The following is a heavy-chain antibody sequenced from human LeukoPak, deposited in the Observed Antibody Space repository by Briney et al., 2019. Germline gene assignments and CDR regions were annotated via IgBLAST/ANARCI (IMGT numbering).Heavy chain of an antibody. D-gene: IGHD2-15*01. Sequence: ASVKVSCKASGYTFTSYGISWVRQAPGQGLEWMGWISAYNGNTNYAQKLQGRVTMTTDTSTSTAYMELSSLRSEDTAVYYCARDLKGYCSGGSCYGNWFDPWGQGTLVTDSS. V-gene: IGHV1-18*01. CDR2: ISAYNGNT. CDR1: GYTFTSYG. CDR3: ARDLKGYCSGGSCYGNWFDP. J-gene: IGHJ5*02.